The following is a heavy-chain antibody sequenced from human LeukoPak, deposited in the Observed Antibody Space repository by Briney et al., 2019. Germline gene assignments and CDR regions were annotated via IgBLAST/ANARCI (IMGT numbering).Heavy chain of an antibody. CDR2: ISSSSSTI. CDR3: ARDRGVSGRNMDV. J-gene: IGHJ6*03. V-gene: IGHV3-48*01. Sequence: GGSLRLSCAASGFTFSSCSMNWVRQAPGKGLEWVSYISSSSSTIYYADSVEGRFTISRDNAKNSLYLQMNSLRAEDTAVYYCARDRGVSGRNMDVRGKGTTVTVSS. CDR1: GFTFSSCS. D-gene: IGHD3-10*01.